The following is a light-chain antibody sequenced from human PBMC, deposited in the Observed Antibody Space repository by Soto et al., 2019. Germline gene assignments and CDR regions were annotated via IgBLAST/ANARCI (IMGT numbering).Light chain of an antibody. CDR3: QQYNKWPLT. J-gene: IGKJ4*01. CDR2: GAS. CDR1: QSVSSN. V-gene: IGKV3-15*01. Sequence: EIVMTQSPATLSVSPGERVSLSCRASQSVSSNLAWYQQKPGQAPRLLIYGASTRATGIPARFSGSGPGTEFTLIISSLQSEDFAIYYCQQYNKWPLTFGGGTKVQIK.